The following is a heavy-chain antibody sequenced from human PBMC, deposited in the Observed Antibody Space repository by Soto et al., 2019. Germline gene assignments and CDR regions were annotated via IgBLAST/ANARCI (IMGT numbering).Heavy chain of an antibody. V-gene: IGHV1-2*02. J-gene: IGHJ4*02. CDR1: GYTFTGYY. Sequence: ASVKVSCKASGYTFTGYYMHWVRQAPGQGLEWMGWINPNSGGTNYAQKFQGRVTMTRDTSISTAYMELSSLRAEDTAVYYCAKDAARTSGWYYFDYWGQGTLVTVSS. D-gene: IGHD6-19*01. CDR2: INPNSGGT. CDR3: AKDAARTSGWYYFDY.